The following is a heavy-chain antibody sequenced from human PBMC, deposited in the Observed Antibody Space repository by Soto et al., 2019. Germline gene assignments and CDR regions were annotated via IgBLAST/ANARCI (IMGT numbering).Heavy chain of an antibody. D-gene: IGHD3-10*01. CDR3: AKLPPRAQGLVRDCFDY. CDR2: IFPDDSDV. Sequence: LGESLRISCKASGFTFSDYWIARLRQMPGKSMEWMGIIFPDDSDVKYSTSFQGQVIISAGRSITPAYLQTSSLKASDTAIYYCAKLPPRAQGLVRDCFDYWGQGTPVTVSS. J-gene: IGHJ4*02. V-gene: IGHV5-51*01. CDR1: GFTFSDYW.